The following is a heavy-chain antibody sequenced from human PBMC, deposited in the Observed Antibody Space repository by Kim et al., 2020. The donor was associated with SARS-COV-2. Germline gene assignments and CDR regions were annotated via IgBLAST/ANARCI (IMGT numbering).Heavy chain of an antibody. Sequence: GGSLRLSCAASGFTVSSNYMSWVRQAPGKGLEWVSVIYSGGSTYYADSVKGRFTISRDNSKNTLYLQMNSLRAEDTAVYYCARAVGCSSTSCYSLRYWGQGTLVTVSS. CDR3: ARAVGCSSTSCYSLRY. CDR2: IYSGGST. CDR1: GFTVSSNY. V-gene: IGHV3-53*01. D-gene: IGHD2-2*02. J-gene: IGHJ4*02.